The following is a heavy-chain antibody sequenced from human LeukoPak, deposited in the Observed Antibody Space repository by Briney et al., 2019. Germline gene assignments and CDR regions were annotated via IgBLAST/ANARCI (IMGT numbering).Heavy chain of an antibody. CDR1: GYTFTSYY. CDR2: INPSGGST. D-gene: IGHD3-22*01. V-gene: IGHV1-46*01. Sequence: ASVKVSCKASGYTFTSYYMHWVRQAPGQGLEWMGLINPSGGSTSYAQKFQGRVTMTRDMSTSTVYMELSSLRSEDTAVYYCAREQSIDYYDSSGYALDYWGQGTLVTVSS. CDR3: AREQSIDYYDSSGYALDY. J-gene: IGHJ4*02.